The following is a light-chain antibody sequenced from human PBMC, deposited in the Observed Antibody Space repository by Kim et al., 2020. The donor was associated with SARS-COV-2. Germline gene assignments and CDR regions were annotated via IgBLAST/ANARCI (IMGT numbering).Light chain of an antibody. CDR1: SAYHAYA. CDR2: LNSDGSH. V-gene: IGLV4-69*01. J-gene: IGLJ1*01. CDR3: QTWATGIHV. Sequence: ASVTLTCTLRSAYHAYAIAWHQQQPQKGPRFLMKLNSDGSHTKGDGIPDRFSGSSSGAERYLTISGLQSEDEADYYCQTWATGIHVFGSGTKVTVL.